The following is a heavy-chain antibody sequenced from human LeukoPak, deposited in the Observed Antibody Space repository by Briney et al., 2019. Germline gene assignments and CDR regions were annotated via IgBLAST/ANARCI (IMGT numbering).Heavy chain of an antibody. J-gene: IGHJ5*02. V-gene: IGHV4-4*07. CDR1: GGSISSYY. CDR2: IYTSGST. Sequence: PSETLSLTCTVSGGSISSYYWSWIRQPAGEGLEWIGRIYTSGSTNYNPSLKSRVTMSVDTSKNQFSLKLSSVTAADTAVYYCARGVVAATKHNWFDPWGQGTLVTVSS. D-gene: IGHD2-15*01. CDR3: ARGVVAATKHNWFDP.